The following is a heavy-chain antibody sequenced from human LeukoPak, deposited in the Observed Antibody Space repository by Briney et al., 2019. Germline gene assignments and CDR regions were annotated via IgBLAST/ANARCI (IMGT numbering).Heavy chain of an antibody. V-gene: IGHV4-4*07. J-gene: IGHJ3*02. CDR1: GGSTSSYY. CDR2: IYTSGST. CDR3: ARRGDDAFDI. Sequence: PSETLSLTCTVSGGSTSSYYWSWIRQPAGKGLEWIGRIYTSGSTNYNPSLKSRVTISVDTSKNQFSLTLSSVTAADTAVYYCARRGDDAFDIWGQGTMVTVSS.